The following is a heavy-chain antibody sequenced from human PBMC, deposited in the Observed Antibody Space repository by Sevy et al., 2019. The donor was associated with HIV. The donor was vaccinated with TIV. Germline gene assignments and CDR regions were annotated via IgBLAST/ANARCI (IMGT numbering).Heavy chain of an antibody. J-gene: IGHJ6*02. CDR1: GFTFSRYW. CDR3: ARDCSSSNCLWGMDV. V-gene: IGHV3-7*03. D-gene: IGHD2-2*01. CDR2: IKLDGSEK. Sequence: GGSLRLSCAASGFTFSRYWMSWVRQTPGKGLEWVANIKLDGSEKYYVDSVKGRFTISRDNAKNSLYLQMNSLRAEDTAVYYCARDCSSSNCLWGMDVWGQGTTVTVSS.